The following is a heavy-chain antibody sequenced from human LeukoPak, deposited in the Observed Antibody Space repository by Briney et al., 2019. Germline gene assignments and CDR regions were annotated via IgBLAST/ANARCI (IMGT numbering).Heavy chain of an antibody. CDR2: IYTSGST. V-gene: IGHV4-61*02. Sequence: SQTLSLTCTVSGGSISSGSYYWSWIRQPAGKGLEWIGRIYTSGSTNYNPSLKSRVTISVDTSKNQFSLKLSSVTAADTAVYYCAREAHMDVWGQGTTVTVSS. CDR3: AREAHMDV. J-gene: IGHJ6*02. CDR1: GGSISSGSYY.